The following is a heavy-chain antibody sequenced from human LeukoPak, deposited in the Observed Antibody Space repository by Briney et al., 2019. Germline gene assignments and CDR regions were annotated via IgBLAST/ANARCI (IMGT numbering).Heavy chain of an antibody. CDR3: ARDRAAAGTFDY. CDR2: ISSSSSYI. CDR1: GFTFSSYS. J-gene: IGHJ4*02. D-gene: IGHD6-13*01. V-gene: IGHV3-21*01. Sequence: GGSLRLSCAASGFTFSSYSMNSVRQAPGKGLEWVSYISSSSSYIYYAGSVKGRFTISRDNAKNSLYLQMNSLRAEDTAVYYCARDRAAAGTFDYWGQGTLVTVSS.